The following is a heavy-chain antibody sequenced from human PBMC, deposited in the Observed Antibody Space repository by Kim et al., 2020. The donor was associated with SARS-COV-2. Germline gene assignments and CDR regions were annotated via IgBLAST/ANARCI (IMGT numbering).Heavy chain of an antibody. CDR3: TRDPTWGGSYRRGYYYGMDV. CDR2: IRSKAYGGTT. J-gene: IGHJ6*02. Sequence: GGSLRLSCTASGFTFGDYAMSWVRQAPGKGLEWVGFIRSKAYGGTTEYAASVKGRFTISRDDSKSIAYLQMNSLKTEDTAVYYCTRDPTWGGSYRRGYYYGMDVWGQGTTVTVSS. CDR1: GFTFGDYA. D-gene: IGHD1-26*01. V-gene: IGHV3-49*04.